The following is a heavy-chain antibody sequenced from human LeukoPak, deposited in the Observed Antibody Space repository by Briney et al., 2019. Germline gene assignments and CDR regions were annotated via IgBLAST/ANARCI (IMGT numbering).Heavy chain of an antibody. J-gene: IGHJ4*02. Sequence: GGSLRLSCAASGFTFDDYAMHWLRQIPGKGLDWVSGISWDGGVIGYADSAKGRFTISRDNAKRYLYLQMNSLTTEDTAWYYCAKDAGKGVGAPSDWGQGILVTVSS. CDR2: ISWDGGVI. D-gene: IGHD1-26*01. CDR1: GFTFDDYA. CDR3: AKDAGKGVGAPSD. V-gene: IGHV3-9*01.